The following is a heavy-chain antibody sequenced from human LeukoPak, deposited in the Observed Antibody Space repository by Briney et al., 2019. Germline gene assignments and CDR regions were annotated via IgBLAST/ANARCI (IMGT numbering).Heavy chain of an antibody. CDR2: ISYDGKVK. Sequence: PGRSLRLSCAASGFAFSTYGMQWVRQAPGKGLEWVAVISYDGKVKHYTDSVKGRFTISRDNFKNTLYLQMNSLRAEDTAVYYCAKDSRPHPYYYGMDVWGQGTTVTVSS. J-gene: IGHJ6*02. D-gene: IGHD2/OR15-2a*01. CDR3: AKDSRPHPYYYGMDV. V-gene: IGHV3-30*18. CDR1: GFAFSTYG.